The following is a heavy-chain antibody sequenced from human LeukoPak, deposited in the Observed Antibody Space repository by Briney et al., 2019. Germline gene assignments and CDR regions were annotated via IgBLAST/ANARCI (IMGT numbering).Heavy chain of an antibody. V-gene: IGHV5-51*01. D-gene: IGHD2-15*01. CDR1: GYSFTSYW. Sequence: LGESLKISCKGFGYSFTSYWIGRVRQVPGKGPEWMGIIYPGDSDTRYSPSFQGQVTISVDRTISTAYLQWSSLKASDTAMYYCARRQYCSGGSCQAVDYWGQGTLVTVSS. CDR3: ARRQYCSGGSCQAVDY. J-gene: IGHJ4*02. CDR2: IYPGDSDT.